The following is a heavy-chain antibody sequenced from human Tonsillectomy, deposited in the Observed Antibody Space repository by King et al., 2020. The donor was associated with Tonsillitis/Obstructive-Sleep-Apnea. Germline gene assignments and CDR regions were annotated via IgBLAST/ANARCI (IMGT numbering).Heavy chain of an antibody. CDR2: IWYDGSNK. CDR1: GFTFSSYG. D-gene: IGHD2-15*01. Sequence: VQLVESGGGVVQPGRSLRLSCAASGFTFSSYGMHWVRQAPGKGLEWVAVIWYDGSNKYYADSVKGRFTISRDNSKNTLYLQMNSLRAEDTAVYYCARGPYCSCGNCAFTGVSDAFDIWGQGTMVTVSS. V-gene: IGHV3-33*01. CDR3: ARGPYCSCGNCAFTGVSDAFDI. J-gene: IGHJ3*02.